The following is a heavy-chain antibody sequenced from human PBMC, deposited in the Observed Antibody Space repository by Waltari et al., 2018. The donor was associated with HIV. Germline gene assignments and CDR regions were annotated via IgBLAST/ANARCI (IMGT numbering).Heavy chain of an antibody. D-gene: IGHD3-22*01. Sequence: EVQLVESGGGLVQPGGSLRLSCAASGFTFRSYWMSWVRQAPGKGLEWVANIKQDGSEKYYVDSVKGRFTISRDNAKNSLYLQMNSLRAEDTAVYYCARRTESHYYYDSSGPSGYWGQGTL. J-gene: IGHJ4*02. CDR3: ARRTESHYYYDSSGPSGY. V-gene: IGHV3-7*01. CDR1: GFTFRSYW. CDR2: IKQDGSEK.